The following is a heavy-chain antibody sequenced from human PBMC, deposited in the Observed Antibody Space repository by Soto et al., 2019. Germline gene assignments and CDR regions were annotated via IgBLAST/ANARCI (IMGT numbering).Heavy chain of an antibody. Sequence: QVQLVQSGAEVKKPGSSVKVSCKASGGTFSSYAISWVRQAPGQGLEWMGGIIPIFGTANYAQKFQGRVTITADESTSTAYMELSSLRSEDTAVYYCARDRLKMATTSSGMDGWGQGTTVTVSS. CDR1: GGTFSSYA. D-gene: IGHD5-12*01. J-gene: IGHJ6*02. CDR2: IIPIFGTA. V-gene: IGHV1-69*01. CDR3: ARDRLKMATTSSGMDG.